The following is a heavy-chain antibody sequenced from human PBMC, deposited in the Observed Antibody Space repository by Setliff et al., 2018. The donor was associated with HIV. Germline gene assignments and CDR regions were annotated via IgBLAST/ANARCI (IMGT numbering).Heavy chain of an antibody. CDR1: GFTFSSYW. D-gene: IGHD3-3*01. CDR3: ARLKVDTIFGVVITNPFDY. V-gene: IGHV3-7*03. J-gene: IGHJ4*02. CDR2: IKQDGSEK. Sequence: PGGSLRLSCAASGFTFSSYWMSWVRQAPGKGLEWVANIKQDGSEKYYVDSVKGRFTISRDNAKNSLYLQMNSLRAEDTAVYYCARLKVDTIFGVVITNPFDYWGQGTLVTVSS.